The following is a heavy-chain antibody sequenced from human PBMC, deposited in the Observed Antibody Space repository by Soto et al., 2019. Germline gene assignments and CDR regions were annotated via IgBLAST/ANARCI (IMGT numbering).Heavy chain of an antibody. V-gene: IGHV3-23*01. CDR3: AKRSSSSTFDY. J-gene: IGHJ4*02. CDR2: ISGSDDST. CDR1: GFTLSSYA. Sequence: EVQLLESGGGLVQPGESLRLSCAASGFTLSSYAMSWVRQAPGKGLEWVSVISGSDDSTYYADSVKGRFTISRDNSKNTLYLQMNSLRAEDTAVYHCAKRSSSSTFDYWGQGTLVTVSS. D-gene: IGHD6-6*01.